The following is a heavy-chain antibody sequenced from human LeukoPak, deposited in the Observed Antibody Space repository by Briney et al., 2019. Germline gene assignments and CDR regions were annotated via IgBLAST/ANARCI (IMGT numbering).Heavy chain of an antibody. CDR2: ISSSDSTI. Sequence: SGGSLRLSCAASGFTFSSYEMNWVRQAPGKGLEWVSYISSSDSTIYYADSVKGRFRISRDNAKNSLYLQMNNLRAEDTAVYYCARDLHDYSSGPGFDYWGQGTLVTVSS. V-gene: IGHV3-48*03. J-gene: IGHJ4*02. CDR1: GFTFSSYE. CDR3: ARDLHDYSSGPGFDY. D-gene: IGHD6-25*01.